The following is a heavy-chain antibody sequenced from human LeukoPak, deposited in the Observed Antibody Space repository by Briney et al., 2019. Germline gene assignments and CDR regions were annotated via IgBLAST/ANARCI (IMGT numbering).Heavy chain of an antibody. V-gene: IGHV1-2*02. Sequence: GASVKVSCKASGHTFTGYYVYWVRQAPGQGLEWMGWMNPNVGGANLPQKFQGRVTVTSDPAISAAYMELRRLRSDVTAVYYCARGVFGESLESWGQGTLVTVSS. CDR1: GHTFTGYY. CDR3: ARGVFGESLES. J-gene: IGHJ4*02. D-gene: IGHD3-10*02. CDR2: MNPNVGGA.